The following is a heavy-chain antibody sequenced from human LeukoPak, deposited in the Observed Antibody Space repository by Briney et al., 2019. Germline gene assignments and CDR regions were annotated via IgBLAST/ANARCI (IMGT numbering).Heavy chain of an antibody. J-gene: IGHJ4*02. CDR1: GGSISSGSYY. V-gene: IGHV4-61*02. Sequence: SQTLSLTYTVSGGSISSGSYYWSWIRQPAGEGLEWIGRIYTSGSTNYNPSLKSRVTISVDTSKNQFSLKLSSVTAADTAVYYCARSKWWGEYEYYFDYWGQGTLVTVSS. D-gene: IGHD3-10*01. CDR3: ARSKWWGEYEYYFDY. CDR2: IYTSGST.